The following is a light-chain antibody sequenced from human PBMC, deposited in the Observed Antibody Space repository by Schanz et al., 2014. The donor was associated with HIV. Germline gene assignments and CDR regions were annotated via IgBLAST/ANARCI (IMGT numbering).Light chain of an antibody. Sequence: EVVLTQSPATLSVSPGERATLSCRASQKVNSDLAWYQQKPGQAPRLLIYGASTRATGVPARFSGSGSGTDFTFTISSLEPEDFAVYYCQQRSNWPLTFGGGTTVEIK. J-gene: IGKJ4*01. V-gene: IGKV3-11*01. CDR1: QKVNSD. CDR3: QQRSNWPLT. CDR2: GAS.